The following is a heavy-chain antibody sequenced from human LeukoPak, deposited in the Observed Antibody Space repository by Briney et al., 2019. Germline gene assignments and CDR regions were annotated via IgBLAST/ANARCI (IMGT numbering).Heavy chain of an antibody. Sequence: GGSLRLSCAASRFTVSSNYMSWVRQAPGKGLQWVSVIYTDSTTYYANSVKGRSTISRDNSKNTLYLQMNSLRADDTAVYYCAKSPGSYSFYSYMDVWGQGTTVTVS. CDR2: IYTDSTT. CDR1: RFTVSSNY. J-gene: IGHJ6*02. CDR3: AKSPGSYSFYSYMDV. V-gene: IGHV3-66*01. D-gene: IGHD1-26*01.